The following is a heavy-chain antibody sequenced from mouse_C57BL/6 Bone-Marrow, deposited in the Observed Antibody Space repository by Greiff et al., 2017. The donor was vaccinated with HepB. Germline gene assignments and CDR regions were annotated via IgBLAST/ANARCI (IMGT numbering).Heavy chain of an antibody. D-gene: IGHD5-1*01. CDR2: INPGSGGT. J-gene: IGHJ1*03. CDR3: ARYPPSVPRYFDV. Sequence: VKLVESGAELVRPGTSVKVSCKASGYAFTNYLIEWVKQRPGQGLEWIGGINPGSGGTNYNGKFKGKATLTGDKYSSTDYMQLSSLPSEDSAVIFCARYPPSVPRYFDVWGTGTTVTVSS. V-gene: IGHV1-54*01. CDR1: GYAFTNYL.